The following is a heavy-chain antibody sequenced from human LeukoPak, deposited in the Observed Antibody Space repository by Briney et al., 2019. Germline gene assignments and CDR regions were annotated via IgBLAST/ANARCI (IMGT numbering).Heavy chain of an antibody. J-gene: IGHJ4*02. V-gene: IGHV1-2*02. CDR2: INPNSGGT. Sequence: GASVKVSCKASGYTFTSNDINWVRQAPGQGLEWMGWINPNSGGTNYAQKFQGRVTMTRDTSISTAYMELSRLRSDDTAVYYCAVYSSSWYRREYFDYWGQGTLVTVSS. CDR1: GYTFTSND. CDR3: AVYSSSWYRREYFDY. D-gene: IGHD6-13*01.